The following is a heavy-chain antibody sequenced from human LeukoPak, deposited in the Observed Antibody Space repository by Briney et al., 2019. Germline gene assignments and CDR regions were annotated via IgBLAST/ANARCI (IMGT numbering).Heavy chain of an antibody. Sequence: PSETLSLTCAVYGGSFSGYYWSWIRQPPGKGLEWIGEINHSGSTNYNPSLKSRVTISVDTSKNQFSLKLSSVTAADTAVYYCARDRDGFQDYWGQGTLVTVSS. V-gene: IGHV4-34*01. D-gene: IGHD3-10*01. CDR1: GGSFSGYY. CDR2: INHSGST. J-gene: IGHJ4*02. CDR3: ARDRDGFQDY.